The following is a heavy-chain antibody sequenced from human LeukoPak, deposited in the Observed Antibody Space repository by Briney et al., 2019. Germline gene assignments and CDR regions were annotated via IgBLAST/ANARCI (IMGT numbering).Heavy chain of an antibody. CDR3: ARQRLGMGQNRVDY. CDR1: GGSISSSSYY. V-gene: IGHV4-39*01. J-gene: IGHJ4*02. Sequence: SETLSLTCTVPGGSISSSSYYWAGLRQPPGKGPEWTGSIYYSGSRYYNPSLKSLVTISVDTSKNQFSLKLSSVTAADTAVYYCARQRLGMGQNRVDYWGQGTLVTVSS. CDR2: IYYSGSR. D-gene: IGHD7-27*01.